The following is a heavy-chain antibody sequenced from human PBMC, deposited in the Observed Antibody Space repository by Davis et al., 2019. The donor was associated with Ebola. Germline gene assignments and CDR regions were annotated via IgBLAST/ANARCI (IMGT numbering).Heavy chain of an antibody. CDR3: ARAQFPTTSDH. Sequence: ASVKVSCKASGYTFTNYGITWVRQAPGQGLEWMGWINPHNGNTNYAQNVQGRVIMTSDTATTTAYMEVGSLRSDDTAVYYCARAQFPTTSDHWGQGTLVSVSS. J-gene: IGHJ4*02. V-gene: IGHV1-18*04. CDR1: GYTFTNYG. CDR2: INPHNGNT. D-gene: IGHD1-1*01.